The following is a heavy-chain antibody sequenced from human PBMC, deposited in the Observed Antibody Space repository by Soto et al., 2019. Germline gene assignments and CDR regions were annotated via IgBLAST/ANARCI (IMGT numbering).Heavy chain of an antibody. Sequence: AVKVSCKSSGGTFSSYAISWVRQAPGQGLEWMGGIIPIFGTANYAQKFQGRVTITADESTSTAYMELSSLRSEDTAVYYCARDGLSRTSLLDVCGKGPKVTVSS. CDR1: GGTFSSYA. J-gene: IGHJ6*04. CDR2: IIPIFGTA. D-gene: IGHD2-2*01. V-gene: IGHV1-69*13. CDR3: ARDGLSRTSLLDV.